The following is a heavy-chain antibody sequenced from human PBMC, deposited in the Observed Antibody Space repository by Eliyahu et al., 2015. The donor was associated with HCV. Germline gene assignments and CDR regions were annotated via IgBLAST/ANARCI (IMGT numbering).Heavy chain of an antibody. J-gene: IGHJ4*02. V-gene: IGHV1-18*01. Sequence: QVQLVQSGAEVKKPGASVKVSCKASGYTFMNYGISWVRQAPGQGLECMGWISTFNGNTNYPQKLQGRVTMTTDTSTRTAHMELRSLRSDDTAVYYCARVDDYGGNLRGHFFDYWGQGTLVTVSS. CDR3: ARVDDYGGNLRGHFFDY. CDR2: ISTFNGNT. D-gene: IGHD4-23*01. CDR1: GYTFMNYG.